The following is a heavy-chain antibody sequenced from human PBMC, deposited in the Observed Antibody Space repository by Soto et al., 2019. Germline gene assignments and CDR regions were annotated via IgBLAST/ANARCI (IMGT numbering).Heavy chain of an antibody. V-gene: IGHV1-69*13. Sequence: SVKVSCKASGGTFSSYAISWVRQAPGQGLEWMGGIIPIFRTANYAQKFQGRVTITADESTSTAYMELSSLRSEDTAVYYCATDLNPNLGYCSSTGCRSLGPGGQGTLVTVSS. CDR2: IIPIFRTA. J-gene: IGHJ5*02. CDR1: GGTFSSYA. D-gene: IGHD2-2*01. CDR3: ATDLNPNLGYCSSTGCRSLGP.